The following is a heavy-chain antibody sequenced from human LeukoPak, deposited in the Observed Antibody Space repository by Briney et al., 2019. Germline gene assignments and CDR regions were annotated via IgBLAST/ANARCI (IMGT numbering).Heavy chain of an antibody. CDR1: GFTFSRYE. D-gene: IGHD5-12*01. Sequence: GGSLRLSCAVSGFTFSRYEMHWVRQAPGRGLEWISYISPSGNTVYYADSVKGRFTISRDNAKNSLYLQMNSLRAEDTAVYYRAALWVATAGVDPWGQGTLVTVSS. CDR3: AALWVATAGVDP. V-gene: IGHV3-48*03. CDR2: ISPSGNTV. J-gene: IGHJ5*02.